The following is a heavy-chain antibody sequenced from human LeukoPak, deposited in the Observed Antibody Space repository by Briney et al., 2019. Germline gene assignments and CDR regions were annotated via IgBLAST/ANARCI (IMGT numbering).Heavy chain of an antibody. CDR3: ARARIAAAGYYMDV. V-gene: IGHV1-8*01. J-gene: IGHJ6*03. CDR2: MNPKSGYT. Sequence: ASVKVSCMASGYTFTTYDINWVRQATGQGLEWMGWMNPKSGYTGFAQNFQGRVTMTRDTSISTAYMELSSLRSEDTAVYYCARARIAAAGYYMDVWGKGTTVTVSS. CDR1: GYTFTTYD. D-gene: IGHD6-13*01.